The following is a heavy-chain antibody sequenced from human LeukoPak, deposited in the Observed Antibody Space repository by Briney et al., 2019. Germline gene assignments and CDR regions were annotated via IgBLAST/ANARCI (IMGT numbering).Heavy chain of an antibody. V-gene: IGHV4-30-2*01. J-gene: IGHJ5*02. CDR1: GGSVSSGGYS. CDR3: ARDGSNYYDSTAGLDP. CDR2: IYHSGST. D-gene: IGHD3-22*01. Sequence: NPSETLSLTCAVSGGSVSSGGYSWSWIRQPPGKGLEWIGYIYHSGSTYYNPSLKSRVTISVDRSKNQFSLKLSSVTAADTAVYYCARDGSNYYDSTAGLDPWGQGTLVTVSS.